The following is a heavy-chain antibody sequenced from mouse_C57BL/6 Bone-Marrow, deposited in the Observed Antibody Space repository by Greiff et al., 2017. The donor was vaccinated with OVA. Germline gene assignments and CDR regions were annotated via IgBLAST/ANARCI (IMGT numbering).Heavy chain of an antibody. V-gene: IGHV1-61*01. CDR1: GYTFTSYW. CDR2: IYPSDSET. Sequence: QVQLQQPGAELVRPGSSVKLSCKASGYTFTSYWMDWVKQRPGQGLEWIGNIYPSDSETHYNQKFKDKATLTVDKSSITAYMQLSSLTSEDSAVYYCARDYYGFAYWGQGTLVTVSA. CDR3: ARDYYGFAY. D-gene: IGHD2-1*01. J-gene: IGHJ3*01.